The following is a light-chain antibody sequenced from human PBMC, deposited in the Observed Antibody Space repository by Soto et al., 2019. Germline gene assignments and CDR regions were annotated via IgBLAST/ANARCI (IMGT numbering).Light chain of an antibody. J-gene: IGKJ1*01. V-gene: IGKV3-20*01. Sequence: EVVLTQSPGTLSLSPGDRATLSCRASQSLSSDLAWYQQKPGQAPRLLIYGTSSRATGIPDRFSGSGSGTDFTRTISRLEPEDFAVYHCQQYGNAPKTFGQGTKVEIK. CDR2: GTS. CDR3: QQYGNAPKT. CDR1: QSLSSD.